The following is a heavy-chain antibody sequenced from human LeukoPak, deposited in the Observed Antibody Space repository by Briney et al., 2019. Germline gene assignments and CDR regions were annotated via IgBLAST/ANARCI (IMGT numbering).Heavy chain of an antibody. D-gene: IGHD4-17*01. CDR2: INPSGGST. J-gene: IGHJ5*02. CDR3: ARVLYGDFPWFGP. CDR1: GNTLTSYY. Sequence: ASVKVSCKTTGNTLTSYYVHWVRQAPGQGLEWMGIINPSGGSTNYVQKFQGRVTMTRDTSAGTVYMELSSLRSEDTAVYYCARVLYGDFPWFGPWGQGTLVTVSS. V-gene: IGHV1-46*01.